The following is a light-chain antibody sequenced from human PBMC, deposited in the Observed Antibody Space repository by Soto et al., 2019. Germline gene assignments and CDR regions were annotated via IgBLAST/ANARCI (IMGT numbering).Light chain of an antibody. Sequence: QAVVTQPPSASGTPGQRVTIPCSGSSSNLATNAVSWYQQLPKTAPKLLIYYNNQRPSGVPDRFSGSKSGTSASLAINGLQSEDEADYYCASWDDSLNGLVFGGGTKVTVL. CDR3: ASWDDSLNGLV. J-gene: IGLJ1*01. V-gene: IGLV1-44*01. CDR2: YNN. CDR1: SSNLATNA.